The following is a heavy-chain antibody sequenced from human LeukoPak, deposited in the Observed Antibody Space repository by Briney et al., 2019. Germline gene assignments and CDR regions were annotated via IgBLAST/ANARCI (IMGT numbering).Heavy chain of an antibody. CDR2: IYHVGST. J-gene: IGHJ3*02. Sequence: SETLSLTCAVSRGSISSGGYSWSWIRQPPGKGLEWIGYIYHVGSTYYTPSLKSRVTISVDRSKNHFSLKLRSVTAADTAVYYCARAYYYDSSGYYWDAFDIWGQGTMVTVSS. CDR3: ARAYYYDSSGYYWDAFDI. CDR1: RGSISSGGYS. D-gene: IGHD3-22*01. V-gene: IGHV4-30-2*01.